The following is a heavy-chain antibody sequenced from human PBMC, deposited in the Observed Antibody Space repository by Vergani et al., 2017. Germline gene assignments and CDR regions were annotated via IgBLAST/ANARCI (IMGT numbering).Heavy chain of an antibody. J-gene: IGHJ4*02. V-gene: IGHV3-23*01. D-gene: IGHD3-10*01. CDR2: INGGGSNT. CDR3: AKVLYYASRGYFDY. CDR1: GFTFNSYA. Sequence: EVQLLESGGGLVQPGGSLRLFCSASGFTFNSYAIHWVRQAPGKGLEWVSCINGGGSNTYYADSVKGRFTISRDNSKNTRYLQMNILRADDTAVYYCAKVLYYASRGYFDYWGQGTLVTVSS.